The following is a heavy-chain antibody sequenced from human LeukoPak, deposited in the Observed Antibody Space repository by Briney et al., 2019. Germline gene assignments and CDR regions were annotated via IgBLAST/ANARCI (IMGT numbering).Heavy chain of an antibody. CDR3: ARDGVGATDIPFDY. V-gene: IGHV4-39*07. CDR2: IYYSGST. D-gene: IGHD1-26*01. Sequence: SETLSLTCTVSGGSISSSSYYWGWIRQPPGKGLEWTGSIYYSGSTYYNPSLKSRVTISVDTSKNQFSLKLSSVTAADTAVYYCARDGVGATDIPFDYWGQGTLVTVSS. J-gene: IGHJ4*02. CDR1: GGSISSSSYY.